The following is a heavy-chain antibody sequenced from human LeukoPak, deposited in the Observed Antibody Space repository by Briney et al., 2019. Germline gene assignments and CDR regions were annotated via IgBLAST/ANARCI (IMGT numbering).Heavy chain of an antibody. CDR3: ASGSPSDY. CDR1: GFTVSTNF. CDR2: IYSGGNT. Sequence: GGSLRFSCAASGFTVSTNFMSWVRQAPGKGLDYVSLIYSGGNTYYADSVKGRFTISRDNSKNTLYLQMNSLRAEDTAVYYCASGSPSDYWGQGTLVTVSS. D-gene: IGHD1-26*01. J-gene: IGHJ4*02. V-gene: IGHV3-53*01.